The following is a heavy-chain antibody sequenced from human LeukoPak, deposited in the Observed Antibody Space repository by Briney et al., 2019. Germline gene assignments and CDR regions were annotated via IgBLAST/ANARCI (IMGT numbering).Heavy chain of an antibody. V-gene: IGHV4-39*07. Sequence: PSETLSLTCTVSGGSLRSGSSYWGWIRQPPGKGLEWIVSVYYSGSTYYNPSLESRVTMSVDTSKSQFSLKLSSVTAADTAVYYCARTGMEWLLRRVDYYYYYMDVWGKGTTVTVSS. CDR3: ARTGMEWLLRRVDYYYYYMDV. D-gene: IGHD3-3*01. J-gene: IGHJ6*03. CDR2: VYYSGST. CDR1: GGSLRSGSSY.